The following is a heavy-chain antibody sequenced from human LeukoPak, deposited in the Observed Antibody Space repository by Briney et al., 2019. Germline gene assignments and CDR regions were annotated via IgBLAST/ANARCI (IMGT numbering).Heavy chain of an antibody. D-gene: IGHD1-26*01. CDR2: ISYDGSNK. J-gene: IGHJ4*02. CDR3: AKSKLGSIVGATGSDY. V-gene: IGHV3-30*18. CDR1: GFTFSSYG. Sequence: AGGSLRLSCAASGFTFSSYGMHWVRQAPGKGLEWVAVISYDGSNKYYADSVKGRFTISRDNSKNTLYLQMNSLRAEDTAVYYCAKSKLGSIVGATGSDYWGQGTLVTVSS.